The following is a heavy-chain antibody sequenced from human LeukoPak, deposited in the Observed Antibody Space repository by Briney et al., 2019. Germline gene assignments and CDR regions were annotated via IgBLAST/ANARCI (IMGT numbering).Heavy chain of an antibody. Sequence: PSETLSLTFTVSGGSISSYYWSWIRQPPGKGLEWIGYIYYSGSTNYNPSLKSRVTISVDTSKNQFSLKLSSVTAADTAVYYCARVQRYSSSWYGDWFDPWGQGTLVTVSS. V-gene: IGHV4-59*01. CDR3: ARVQRYSSSWYGDWFDP. D-gene: IGHD6-13*01. J-gene: IGHJ5*02. CDR2: IYYSGST. CDR1: GGSISSYY.